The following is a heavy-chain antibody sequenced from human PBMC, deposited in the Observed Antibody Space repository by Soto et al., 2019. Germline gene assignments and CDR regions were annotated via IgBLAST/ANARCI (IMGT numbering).Heavy chain of an antibody. D-gene: IGHD3-9*01. CDR1: GFTFITFD. J-gene: IGHJ4*02. Sequence: EVQLLESGGGLVQPGGSLRLSCVASGFTFITFDMSWVRQAPGKGLEWVSKISGSDGRTYYADSVNRRFTISRDNSKNTLYLQMNSLRAEDTAVYYCAKGAWLDYWGQGILVTVSS. CDR2: ISGSDGRT. CDR3: AKGAWLDY. V-gene: IGHV3-23*01.